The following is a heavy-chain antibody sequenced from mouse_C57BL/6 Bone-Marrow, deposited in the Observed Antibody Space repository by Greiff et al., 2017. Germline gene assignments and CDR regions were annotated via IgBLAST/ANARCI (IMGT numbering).Heavy chain of an antibody. Sequence: EVMLVESGGGLVKPGGSLKLSCAASGFTFSSYTMSWVRQTPEQRLEWVATISGGGGNTYYPASVKGRFTISRDNAKNTLYLQMSSLRSEDTALYYCARGRSTGGEAMDYWGQGTSVTVSS. D-gene: IGHD1-1*01. V-gene: IGHV5-9*01. CDR1: GFTFSSYT. CDR2: ISGGGGNT. CDR3: ARGRSTGGEAMDY. J-gene: IGHJ4*01.